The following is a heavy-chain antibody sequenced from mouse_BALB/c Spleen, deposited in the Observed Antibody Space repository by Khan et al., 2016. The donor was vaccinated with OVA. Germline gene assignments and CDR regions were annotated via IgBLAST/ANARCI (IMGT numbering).Heavy chain of an antibody. CDR2: INTYTGEP. J-gene: IGHJ3*01. Sequence: QIQLVQSGPELKKPGETVKISCKASGYTLTNYGMNWVKQAPGKGLKWMGWINTYTGEPTYAEDFKGRIAFSLETSASTAYLQFNNLKNEDTATYICASSNGNSWFAYWGQGTLVTVSA. V-gene: IGHV9-3-1*01. CDR1: GYTLTNYG. CDR3: ASSNGNSWFAY. D-gene: IGHD2-1*01.